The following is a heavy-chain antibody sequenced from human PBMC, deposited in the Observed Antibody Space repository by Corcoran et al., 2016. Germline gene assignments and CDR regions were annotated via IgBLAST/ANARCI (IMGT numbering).Heavy chain of an antibody. CDR2: ISLTGST. CDR3: ARGGLGPRLEY. D-gene: IGHD7-27*01. CDR1: GESFSGFF. V-gene: IGHV4-34*01. Sequence: QLQQWGAGLLKPSETLSVTCAIYGESFSGFFWSWIRQPPGKGLEWIGEISLTGSTNYNPSLKSRVTISVDTSKNQFSLKLSSVTAADTAVYYCARGGLGPRLEYWGQGTLVTVSS. J-gene: IGHJ4*02.